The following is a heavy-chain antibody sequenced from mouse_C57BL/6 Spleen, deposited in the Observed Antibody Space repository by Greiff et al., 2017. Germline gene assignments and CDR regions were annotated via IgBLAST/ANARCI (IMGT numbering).Heavy chain of an antibody. CDR3: ARQGYYYGSSYVYFDY. V-gene: IGHV1-53*01. CDR2: INPSNGGT. CDR1: GYTFTSYW. Sequence: QVQLQQPGPELVKPGASVKLSCKASGYTFTSYWMHWVKQRPGQGLEWIGNINPSNGGTNYNEKFKSKATLTVDKSSSTAYMQLSSLTSEDSAVYYCARQGYYYGSSYVYFDYWGQGTTLTVSS. D-gene: IGHD1-1*01. J-gene: IGHJ2*01.